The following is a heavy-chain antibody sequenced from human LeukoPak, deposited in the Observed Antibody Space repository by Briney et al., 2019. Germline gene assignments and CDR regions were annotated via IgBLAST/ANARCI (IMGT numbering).Heavy chain of an antibody. CDR1: GFTFSDYS. V-gene: IGHV3-11*06. Sequence: GGSLRLSCAASGFTFSDYSMSWVRQAPGKGLEWISYIGSNSGNTKYADSVKGRFTISGDKAKNSLYLQMNSLRAEDTAVYCCARDYKYALDNWGQGTLVSVSS. J-gene: IGHJ4*02. CDR3: ARDYKYALDN. D-gene: IGHD5-24*01. CDR2: IGSNSGNT.